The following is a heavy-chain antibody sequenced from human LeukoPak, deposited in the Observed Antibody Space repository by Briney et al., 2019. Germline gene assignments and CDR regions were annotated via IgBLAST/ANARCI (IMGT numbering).Heavy chain of an antibody. J-gene: IGHJ4*02. CDR3: AKVGFWSGYYALYYFDY. Sequence: PSETLSLXCTVSGGSRNSYYWRWIRQPAGKGLEWIGRIYSSGATNYDPSLKSRVTMSLDTSKNQFSLKLSSVTAADTAVYYRAKVGFWSGYYALYYFDYWGQGALVTVSS. CDR2: IYSSGAT. CDR1: GGSRNSYY. D-gene: IGHD3-3*01. V-gene: IGHV4-4*07.